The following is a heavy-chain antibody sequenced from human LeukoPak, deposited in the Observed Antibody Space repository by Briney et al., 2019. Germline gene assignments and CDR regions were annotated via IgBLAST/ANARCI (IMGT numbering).Heavy chain of an antibody. V-gene: IGHV4-59*01. CDR1: GGSISSFF. J-gene: IGHJ4*02. CDR2: MHYSGDT. D-gene: IGHD1-1*01. CDR3: ARDLELERNRWNYFES. Sequence: SETLSLTCTVSGGSISSFFWSWIGQPPGRGLEWIGSMHYSGDTKYNPSLRSRVSLSIDTSKQQFSLRLSSVTAADTAVYYCARDLELERNRWNYFESWGQGTLVTVSS.